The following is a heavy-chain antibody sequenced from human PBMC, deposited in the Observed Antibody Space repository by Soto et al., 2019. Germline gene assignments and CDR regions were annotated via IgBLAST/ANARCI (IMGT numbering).Heavy chain of an antibody. CDR3: ARANGAFDI. V-gene: IGHV1-3*01. Sequence: QVQLVQSGAEVKKPGASVKVSCKASGYTFTSYAMHWVRQAPGQRLEWMGWINVGNGNTKYSQKFQGRVTITMDTSASTTYMELSSLRSEDTTVYYCARANGAFDIWGQGTMVTVS. D-gene: IGHD2-8*01. CDR2: INVGNGNT. J-gene: IGHJ3*02. CDR1: GYTFTSYA.